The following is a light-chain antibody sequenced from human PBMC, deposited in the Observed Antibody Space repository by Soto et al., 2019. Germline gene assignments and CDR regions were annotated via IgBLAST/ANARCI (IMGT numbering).Light chain of an antibody. J-gene: IGLJ2*01. CDR1: MRDVGAYNL. V-gene: IGLV2-14*01. Sequence: QSALTQPASVSGSPGQSITISCAGTMRDVGAYNLVSWYQQHPGRAPQLIIYEVRNRPSGISFRFSGSKSGNTASLTISGLQDEYEADYYCRSYTSKSSLIFGGGTKLTVL. CDR3: RSYTSKSSLI. CDR2: EVR.